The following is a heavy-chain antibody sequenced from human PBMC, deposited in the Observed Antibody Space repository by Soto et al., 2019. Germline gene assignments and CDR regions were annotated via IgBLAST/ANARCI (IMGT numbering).Heavy chain of an antibody. CDR1: GGTFSSYA. J-gene: IGHJ6*02. V-gene: IGHV1-69*13. D-gene: IGHD6-13*01. Sequence: SVKVSCKASGGTFSSYAISWVRQAPGQGLEWMGGIIPIFGTANYAQKFQGRVTITADESTSTAYMELSSLRSEDTAVYYCARVDGRYSSSWTYYYYYYGMDVWGQGTTVTVSS. CDR2: IIPIFGTA. CDR3: ARVDGRYSSSWTYYYYYYGMDV.